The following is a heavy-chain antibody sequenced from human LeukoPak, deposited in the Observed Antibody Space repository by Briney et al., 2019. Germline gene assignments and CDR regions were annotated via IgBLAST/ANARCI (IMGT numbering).Heavy chain of an antibody. Sequence: SETLSLTCTVSGGSISSGGYYWSWIRQHPGKGLEWIGYIYYSGSTHYNPSLKSRVTISVDTSKNQFSLKLSSVTAADTAVYYCAKGSRAQLVVVVAATYDYWGQGTLVTVSS. CDR1: GGSISSGGYY. CDR3: AKGSRAQLVVVVAATYDY. V-gene: IGHV4-31*03. CDR2: IYYSGST. D-gene: IGHD2-15*01. J-gene: IGHJ4*02.